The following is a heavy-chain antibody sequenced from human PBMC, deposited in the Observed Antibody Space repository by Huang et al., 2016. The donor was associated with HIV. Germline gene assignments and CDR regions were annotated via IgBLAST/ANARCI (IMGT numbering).Heavy chain of an antibody. J-gene: IGHJ3*02. CDR3: ARLPYYYGSGSYYDAFDI. D-gene: IGHD3-10*01. Sequence: QLQLQESGPGLVKPSETLSLTCTVSGGSISSSSYFWGWIRQPPGKGLEWSGSIYYSGDTYYNPSLKSRVTISVDTSKNQFSLKLSSVTAADTAVYYCARLPYYYGSGSYYDAFDIWGQGTMVTVSS. CDR2: IYYSGDT. CDR1: GGSISSSSYF. V-gene: IGHV4-39*01.